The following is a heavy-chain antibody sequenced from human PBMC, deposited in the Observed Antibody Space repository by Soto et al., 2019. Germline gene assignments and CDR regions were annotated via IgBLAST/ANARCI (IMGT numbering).Heavy chain of an antibody. J-gene: IGHJ6*02. Sequence: SETLSLTCTVSGGSISSYYWSWIRQPPGKGLEWIGYIYYSGSTNYNPSLKSRVTISVDTSKNQFSLKLSSVTAADTAVYYCAREFGGSYYGVYYYGMDVWGQGTTVTVSS. V-gene: IGHV4-59*01. CDR1: GGSISSYY. D-gene: IGHD1-26*01. CDR2: IYYSGST. CDR3: AREFGGSYYGVYYYGMDV.